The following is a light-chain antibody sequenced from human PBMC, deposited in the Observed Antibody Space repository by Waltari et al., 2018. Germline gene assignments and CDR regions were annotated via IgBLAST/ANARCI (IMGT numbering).Light chain of an antibody. Sequence: EIVMTQSPATLSVSPGERATLSCRASQSVNDNLAWYQHKPGQAPRLLIYAASTRATVIPARFSGSGSGTEFTLTISSLQSEDFAVYYCQQYNNWPPWTFGQGTTVEIK. CDR3: QQYNNWPPWT. V-gene: IGKV3-15*01. J-gene: IGKJ1*01. CDR1: QSVNDN. CDR2: AAS.